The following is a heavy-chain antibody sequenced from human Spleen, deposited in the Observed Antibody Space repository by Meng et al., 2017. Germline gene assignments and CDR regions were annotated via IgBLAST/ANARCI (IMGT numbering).Heavy chain of an antibody. CDR2: ISTYNGNT. D-gene: IGHD3-10*01. Sequence: ASVKVSCKASGYTFTYYGLNWVRQAPGKGLEWMGRISTYNGNTNYAQILQGRVTMTTDTSAGTAYMELRSLRSDDTAVYYCAREWVTMVRDANYYAMDVWGQGTTVTVSS. V-gene: IGHV1-18*01. CDR3: AREWVTMVRDANYYAMDV. J-gene: IGHJ6*02. CDR1: GYTFTYYG.